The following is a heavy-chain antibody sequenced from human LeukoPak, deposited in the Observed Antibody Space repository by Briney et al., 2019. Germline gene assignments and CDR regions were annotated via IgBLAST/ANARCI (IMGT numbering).Heavy chain of an antibody. J-gene: IGHJ5*01. CDR3: ARDRMPMVRGDQVGFDS. Sequence: GGSLRLSCAASGFTFSGYIMNCVRQAPGKGLEWVSYISSSSSVIYYADSVKGRFTISRDNAKNSLYLQMNSLRDEDTAVYYCARDRMPMVRGDQVGFDSWGQGTLVTVSS. CDR2: ISSSSSVI. V-gene: IGHV3-48*02. D-gene: IGHD3-10*01. CDR1: GFTFSGYI.